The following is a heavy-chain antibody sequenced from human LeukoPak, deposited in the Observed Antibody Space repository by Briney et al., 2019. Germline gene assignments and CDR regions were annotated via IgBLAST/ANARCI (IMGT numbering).Heavy chain of an antibody. V-gene: IGHV3-23*01. CDR2: ISASGYTT. CDR3: VKVKDAVTVAGTPFDS. D-gene: IGHD6-19*01. Sequence: GGSLRLSCAASGFSFKNYAMTWVRQARGKGLEWLSVISASGYTTYYADSVKGWFTISRDTSKNTVYLEMTTLRAEDTAVYYCVKVKDAVTVAGTPFDSWGPGTLVAVSS. J-gene: IGHJ4*02. CDR1: GFSFKNYA.